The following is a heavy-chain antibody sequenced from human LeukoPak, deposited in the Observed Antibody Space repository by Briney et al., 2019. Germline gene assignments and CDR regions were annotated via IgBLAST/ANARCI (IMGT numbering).Heavy chain of an antibody. J-gene: IGHJ1*01. Sequence: LGESLKISCKGSGYRFTSYWISWVRQMPGKGLEWMGRIDPSDSFTNYSPSFQGHVTISADKSINTSYLQWSSLKASDTAMYYCARSSPPYFSDSSGYSEYFQHWGQGTLVTVSS. CDR2: IDPSDSFT. CDR3: ARSSPPYFSDSSGYSEYFQH. D-gene: IGHD3-22*01. CDR1: GYRFTSYW. V-gene: IGHV5-10-1*01.